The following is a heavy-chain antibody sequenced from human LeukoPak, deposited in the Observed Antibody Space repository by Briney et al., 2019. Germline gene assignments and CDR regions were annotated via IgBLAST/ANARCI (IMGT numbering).Heavy chain of an antibody. CDR3: ARDKPYSSSFDIFDI. V-gene: IGHV4-4*07. CDR2: IYTSGST. D-gene: IGHD6-13*01. J-gene: IGHJ3*02. Sequence: SETLSLTCTVSGGSISSYYWSWIRQPAGKGLEWIGRIYTSGSTNYNPSLKSRVTMSVDTSKNQFSLKLSSVTAADTAVYYCARDKPYSSSFDIFDIWGQGTIVTVSS. CDR1: GGSISSYY.